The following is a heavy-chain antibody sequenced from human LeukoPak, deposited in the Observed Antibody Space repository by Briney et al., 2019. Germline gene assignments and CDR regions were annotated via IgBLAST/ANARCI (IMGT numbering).Heavy chain of an antibody. D-gene: IGHD1-7*01. V-gene: IGHV4-34*01. CDR3: ARVRNYVNY. J-gene: IGHJ4*02. Sequence: SETLSLTCAVYGGSFSGYYWSWIRQPPGKGLEWIGEINHSGSTNYNPSLKSRVTISVDTSKNQLSLKLSSVTAADTAVYYCARVRNYVNYWGQGTLVTVSS. CDR2: INHSGST. CDR1: GGSFSGYY.